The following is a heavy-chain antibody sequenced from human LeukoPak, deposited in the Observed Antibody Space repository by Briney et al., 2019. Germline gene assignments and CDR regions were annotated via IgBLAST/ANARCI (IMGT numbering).Heavy chain of an antibody. CDR2: ISGSGGST. J-gene: IGHJ4*02. Sequence: GGSLRLSCAASGFTFSSYAMGWVRQAPGKGLEWVSAISGSGGSTYYADSVEGRFTISRDNSKNTLYVQINSIRAEDTAVYYCAKAGYCGGGGYSTFDYWGQGTLVTVSS. V-gene: IGHV3-23*01. D-gene: IGHD2-21*02. CDR3: AKAGYCGGGGYSTFDY. CDR1: GFTFSSYA.